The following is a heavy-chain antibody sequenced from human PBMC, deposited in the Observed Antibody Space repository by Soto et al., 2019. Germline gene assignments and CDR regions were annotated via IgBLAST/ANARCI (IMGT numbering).Heavy chain of an antibody. Sequence: QMQLVQYGPEVKKPGTSVKVSCKASGFTLTSADVQWVRQTRGQRLEWIGWIVGGSGMTNYAQQLQRSLTITTHRSTSTVYMEPSSLRSEGTAVYYCAADWRSRPFDFWGQGTLVTVSS. CDR1: GFTLTSAD. J-gene: IGHJ4*02. CDR2: IVGGSGMT. CDR3: AADWRSRPFDF. V-gene: IGHV1-58*01. D-gene: IGHD6-13*01.